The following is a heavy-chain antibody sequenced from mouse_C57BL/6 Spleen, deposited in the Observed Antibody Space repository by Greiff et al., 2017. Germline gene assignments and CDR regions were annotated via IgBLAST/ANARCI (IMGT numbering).Heavy chain of an antibody. D-gene: IGHD1-1*01. Sequence: VQRVESGPGLVQPSPSLSITCTVSGFSLTSYGVHWVRQSPGKGLEWLGVIWRGGSTDYNAAFMSRLSINTDNAKGHVFFKMNRLQADDTAIYYSAKNYYDSTVGYWGQGTTLSVAS. J-gene: IGHJ2*01. V-gene: IGHV2-5*01. CDR2: IWRGGST. CDR1: GFSLTSYG. CDR3: AKNYYDSTVGY.